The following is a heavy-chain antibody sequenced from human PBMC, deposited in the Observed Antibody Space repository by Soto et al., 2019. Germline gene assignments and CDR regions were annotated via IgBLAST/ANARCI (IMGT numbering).Heavy chain of an antibody. J-gene: IGHJ5*02. D-gene: IGHD1-1*01. CDR1: GGSTGSSSYY. Sequence: PSETLSLTCTVSGGSTGSSSYYWGWIRQPPGKGLEWIGSIYYSGSTYYNPSLKSRVTISVDTSKNQFSLKLSSVTAADTAVYYCASQFRYNWNPNWFDPWGQGTLVTVSS. CDR3: ASQFRYNWNPNWFDP. V-gene: IGHV4-39*01. CDR2: IYYSGST.